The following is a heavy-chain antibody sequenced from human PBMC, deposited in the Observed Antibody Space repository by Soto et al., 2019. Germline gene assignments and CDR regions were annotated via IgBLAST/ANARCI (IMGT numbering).Heavy chain of an antibody. V-gene: IGHV4-61*01. Sequence: SETLSLTCTVSGGSVSTGSYDWSWIRQPPGKGLEWIGKIFFTGSAHYNPSLRNRVTMSVDTSKDQFSLTLTSVTAADTAVYYCARDGHGMDVWGQGTTVTVS. CDR2: IFFTGSA. CDR3: ARDGHGMDV. J-gene: IGHJ6*02. CDR1: GGSVSTGSYD.